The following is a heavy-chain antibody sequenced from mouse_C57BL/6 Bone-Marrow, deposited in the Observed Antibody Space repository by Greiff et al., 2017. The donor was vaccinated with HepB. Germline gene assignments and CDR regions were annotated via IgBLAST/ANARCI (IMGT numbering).Heavy chain of an antibody. D-gene: IGHD3-1*01. J-gene: IGHJ1*03. CDR3: ARDRDYGYFDV. CDR1: GFTFSSYA. Sequence: EVHLVESGGGLVKPGGSLKLSCAASGFTFSSYAMSWVRQTPEKRLEWVATISAGGSYTYYPDNLKGRFTISRDTAKNNLYLQMSHLKSEDTAMYYCARDRDYGYFDVWGTGTTVTVSS. V-gene: IGHV5-4*01. CDR2: ISAGGSYT.